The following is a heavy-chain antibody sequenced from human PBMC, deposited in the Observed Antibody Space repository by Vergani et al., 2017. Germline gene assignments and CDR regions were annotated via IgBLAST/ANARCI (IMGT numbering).Heavy chain of an antibody. D-gene: IGHD2-15*01. CDR3: AKEWDGGYCSGGSCYADY. CDR1: GFTFSSYA. J-gene: IGHJ4*02. V-gene: IGHV3-23*01. Sequence: EVQLLESGGGLVQPGGSLRLSCAASGFTFSSYAMSWVRQAPGKGLEWVSAISGSGGSTYYADSVKGRFTISRDNSKNTLYLQMNSLRAEDTAVYYCAKEWDGGYCSGGSCYADYWGQGTLVTVSS. CDR2: ISGSGGST.